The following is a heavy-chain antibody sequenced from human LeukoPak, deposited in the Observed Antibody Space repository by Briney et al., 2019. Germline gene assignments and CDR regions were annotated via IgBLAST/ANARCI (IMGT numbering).Heavy chain of an antibody. CDR3: TRDPNLWFGELSRDDFDY. CDR1: GFTFSSYA. Sequence: PGGSLRLSCAASGFTFSSYAMSWVRQAPGKGLEWVGFIRSKAYGGTTEYAASVKGRFTISRDDSKSIAYLQMNSLKTEDTAVYYCTRDPNLWFGELSRDDFDYWGQGTLVTVSS. CDR2: IRSKAYGGTT. D-gene: IGHD3-10*01. J-gene: IGHJ4*02. V-gene: IGHV3-49*04.